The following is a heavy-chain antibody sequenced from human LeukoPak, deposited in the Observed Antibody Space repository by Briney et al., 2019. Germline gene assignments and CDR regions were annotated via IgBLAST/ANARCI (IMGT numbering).Heavy chain of an antibody. CDR1: GYTFTGYY. Sequence: ASVKVSCKASGYTFTGYYMHLVRQAPGQGLEWMGWINPNSGGTNYAQKFQGRVTMTRDTSISTAYMELSRLRSDDTAVYYCARGIVGATLYFQHWGQGTLVTVSS. D-gene: IGHD1-26*01. CDR3: ARGIVGATLYFQH. CDR2: INPNSGGT. J-gene: IGHJ1*01. V-gene: IGHV1-2*02.